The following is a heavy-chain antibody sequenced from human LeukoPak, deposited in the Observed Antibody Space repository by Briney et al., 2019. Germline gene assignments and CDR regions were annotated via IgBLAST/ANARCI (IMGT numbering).Heavy chain of an antibody. D-gene: IGHD3-22*01. CDR3: ARSDRGYYWTPFDY. CDR1: GFTFDDYA. CDR2: ISWNSGSI. J-gene: IGHJ4*02. V-gene: IGHV3-9*03. Sequence: GRSLRLSCAASGFTFDDYAMHWVRQAPGKGLEWVSGISWNSGSIGYADSVKGRFTISRDNAKNSLYLQMNSLGAEDMALYYCARSDRGYYWTPFDYWGQGTLVTVSS.